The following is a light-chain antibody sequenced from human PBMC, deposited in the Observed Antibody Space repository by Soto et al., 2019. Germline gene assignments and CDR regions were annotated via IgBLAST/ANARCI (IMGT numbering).Light chain of an antibody. J-gene: IGKJ5*01. CDR3: QQSYSTPT. Sequence: DIQMTKSPSSLSASVGDRVTITCRASQSITTYLNWYQQTLGEAPKLLIYAASRLQIGVPSRFSGSGSGTDFTLTISSLQPEDFATYYCQQSYSTPTFGQGTRLEIK. V-gene: IGKV1-39*01. CDR2: AAS. CDR1: QSITTY.